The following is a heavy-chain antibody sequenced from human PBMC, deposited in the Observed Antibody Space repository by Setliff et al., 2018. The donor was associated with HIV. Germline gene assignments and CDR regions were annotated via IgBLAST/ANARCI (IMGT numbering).Heavy chain of an antibody. V-gene: IGHV3-30*09. Sequence: PGGSLRLSCTASGFSFRDSVMHWVRQAPGKGLEWLAVISFDGTGQTYGDSVKGRVAISRDNSENTLLLQMNSLRPEDTAVYYCAREVGSSGRAGYFDYWGQGTLVTVSS. D-gene: IGHD6-19*01. CDR3: AREVGSSGRAGYFDY. J-gene: IGHJ4*02. CDR1: GFSFRDSV. CDR2: ISFDGTGQ.